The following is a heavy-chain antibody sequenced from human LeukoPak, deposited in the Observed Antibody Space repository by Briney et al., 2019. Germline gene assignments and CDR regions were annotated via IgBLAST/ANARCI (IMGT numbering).Heavy chain of an antibody. J-gene: IGHJ4*02. D-gene: IGHD4-17*01. CDR1: GFTFSSYA. V-gene: IGHV3-64*01. CDR2: ISSNGGST. CDR3: ARGRPTVTTMGDYYFDY. Sequence: PGGSLRLSCAASGFTFSSYAMHWVRQAPGKGLEYVSAISSNGGSTYYANSVKGRFTISRDNSKNTLYLQMGSLRAEDMAVYYCARGRPTVTTMGDYYFDYWGQGTLVTVSS.